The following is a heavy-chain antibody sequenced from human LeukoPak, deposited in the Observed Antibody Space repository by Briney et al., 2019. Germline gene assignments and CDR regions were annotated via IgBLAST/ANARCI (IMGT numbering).Heavy chain of an antibody. CDR3: ARNFPRRYCSSTSCLEGNWFDP. CDR2: NIGYNGNT. D-gene: IGHD2-2*01. V-gene: IGHV1-18*01. J-gene: IGHJ5*02. Sequence: ASVKVFCKASGYTFSSYGNRRGRQAPREGVEWLVWNIGYNGNTNHSQKLQGRVTMTTDKSTSTAYMELRSLRSDDTAVYYCARNFPRRYCSSTSCLEGNWFDPWGQGTLVTVSS. CDR1: GYTFSSYG.